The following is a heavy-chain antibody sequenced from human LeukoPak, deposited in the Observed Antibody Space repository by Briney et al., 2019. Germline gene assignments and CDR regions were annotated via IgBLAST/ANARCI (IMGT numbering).Heavy chain of an antibody. Sequence: GGSLRLPCAASGFTFSSYGMHWVRQAPGKGLEWVAVISYDGSNKYYADSVKGRFTISRDNSKNTLYLQMNSLRAEDTAVYYCAKDNLGPYGSGEYYYYYYYMDVWGKGTTVTVSS. CDR2: ISYDGSNK. J-gene: IGHJ6*03. CDR1: GFTFSSYG. V-gene: IGHV3-30*18. D-gene: IGHD3-10*01. CDR3: AKDNLGPYGSGEYYYYYYYMDV.